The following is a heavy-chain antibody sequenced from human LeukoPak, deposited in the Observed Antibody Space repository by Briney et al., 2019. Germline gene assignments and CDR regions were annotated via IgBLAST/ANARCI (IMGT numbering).Heavy chain of an antibody. CDR2: ISGSGGST. Sequence: PGRSLRLSCAASGFTFSNYAMSWVRQAPGKGLEWVSGISGSGGSTYSADSVKGRFTISRDNSKNTLYLQINSLRAEDTAVYYCATSTLTYSGSYDAFDIWGQGTMVTVSS. CDR1: GFTFSNYA. D-gene: IGHD1-26*01. CDR3: ATSTLTYSGSYDAFDI. J-gene: IGHJ3*02. V-gene: IGHV3-23*01.